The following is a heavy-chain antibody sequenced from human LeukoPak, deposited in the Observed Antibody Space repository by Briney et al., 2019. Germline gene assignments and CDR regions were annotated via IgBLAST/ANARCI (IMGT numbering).Heavy chain of an antibody. CDR3: ARVDYNSRVSYCFDY. J-gene: IGHJ4*02. D-gene: IGHD3-22*01. CDR1: GYSFTGYY. CDR2: VNPNSGGT. V-gene: IGHV1-2*02. Sequence: AASVKVSCKASGYSFTGYYIHWVRQAPGQGLEWMGWVNPNSGGTNYAQKFQGRVTMTRDTSIRTAYMELRRLTSDDTAVYYCARVDYNSRVSYCFDYWGQGTLVTVSS.